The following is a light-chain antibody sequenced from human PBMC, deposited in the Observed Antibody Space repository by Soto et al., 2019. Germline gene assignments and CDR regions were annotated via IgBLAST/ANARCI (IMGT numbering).Light chain of an antibody. J-gene: IGKJ5*01. V-gene: IGKV1-5*01. CDR3: QQLHSYPFT. CDR1: QCISSW. CDR2: AAT. Sequence: DIQMTQSPSTLSASVGDRVTTTCRGSQCISSWLAWYQQKPGKAPKLLIYAATTLQSGVPSRFSGSGSGTDFTLTINSLQPEDFATYYCQQLHSYPFTFGHGTRLEI.